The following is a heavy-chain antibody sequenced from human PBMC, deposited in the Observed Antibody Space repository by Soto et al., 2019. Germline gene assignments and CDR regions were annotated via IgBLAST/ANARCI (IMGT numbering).Heavy chain of an antibody. V-gene: IGHV4-4*02. CDR3: ATHVVETPKGRRGWFDP. J-gene: IGHJ5*02. Sequence: VQLQESGPGLVKPSGTLSLTCNVSGVSISGSNWWSWVRQSPGKGLEWIGEVYHSGGGNYNPSFKSRVIISVDKSKNQFSLQLSSVTAADTAIYYCATHVVETPKGRRGWFDPWGQGTLVTVSS. D-gene: IGHD2-21*02. CDR2: VYHSGGG. CDR1: GVSISGSNW.